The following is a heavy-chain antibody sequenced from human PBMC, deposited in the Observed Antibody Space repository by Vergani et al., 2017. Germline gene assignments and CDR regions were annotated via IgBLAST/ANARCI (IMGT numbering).Heavy chain of an antibody. CDR1: GGTFSSYA. J-gene: IGHJ2*01. CDR3: ARVRTDDILTGLLWGYFDL. D-gene: IGHD3-9*01. Sequence: QVQLVQSGAEVKKPGSSVKVSCKASGGTFSSYAISWVRQAPGQGLEWMGGIIPIFGTANYAQKFQGRVTITADKSTSTAYMELSSLRSEDTAVYSCARVRTDDILTGLLWGYFDLWGRGTLVTVSS. CDR2: IIPIFGTA. V-gene: IGHV1-69*06.